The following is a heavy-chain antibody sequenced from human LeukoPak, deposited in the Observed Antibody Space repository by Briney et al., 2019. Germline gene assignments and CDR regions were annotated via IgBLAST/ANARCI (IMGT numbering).Heavy chain of an antibody. Sequence: PGRPLRLSCAASGFTFNSFGMHWVRQAPGKGLEWVAVISYDGSNKYFADSVKGRFTISRDNSKNTLYLQMNSLRAEDTAVYYCAKDYDSSGWAAFDIWGQGTMVTVSS. V-gene: IGHV3-30*18. CDR3: AKDYDSSGWAAFDI. D-gene: IGHD3-22*01. CDR2: ISYDGSNK. J-gene: IGHJ3*02. CDR1: GFTFNSFG.